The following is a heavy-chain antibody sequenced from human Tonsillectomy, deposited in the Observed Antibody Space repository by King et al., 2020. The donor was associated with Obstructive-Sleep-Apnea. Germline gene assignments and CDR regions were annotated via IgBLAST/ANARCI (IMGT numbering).Heavy chain of an antibody. Sequence: VQLVESGGGLVQPGGSLRLSCAASGFTFNSYSMNWVRQAPGKGLEWVSYIISGSSTIYYADSVKGRFTISRDNAKNSLYLQVNSLRAEDTAVYYCAGRGGPDAFDIWGQGTMVTVSS. CDR2: IISGSSTI. CDR3: AGRGGPDAFDI. V-gene: IGHV3-48*04. D-gene: IGHD2-15*01. J-gene: IGHJ3*02. CDR1: GFTFNSYS.